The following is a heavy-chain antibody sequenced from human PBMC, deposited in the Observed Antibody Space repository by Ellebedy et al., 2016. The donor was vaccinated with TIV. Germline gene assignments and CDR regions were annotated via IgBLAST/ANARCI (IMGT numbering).Heavy chain of an antibody. D-gene: IGHD3-3*01. Sequence: PGGSLRLSCAASGFTFSSYNMNWVRQAPGKGLAWVSYISSSGCTIYYADSVKGRFTVSRDNAKNSLYLQMNSLRDEDTAVYYCARGYDFWSGYYGYYYGMDVWGQGTTVTVSS. CDR2: ISSSGCTI. J-gene: IGHJ6*02. V-gene: IGHV3-48*02. CDR1: GFTFSSYN. CDR3: ARGYDFWSGYYGYYYGMDV.